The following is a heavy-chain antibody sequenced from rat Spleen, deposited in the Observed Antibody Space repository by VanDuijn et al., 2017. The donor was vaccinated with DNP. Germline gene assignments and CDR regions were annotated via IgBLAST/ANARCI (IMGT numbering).Heavy chain of an antibody. V-gene: IGHV2-15*01. Sequence: QVQLKESGPGLVQPSETLSLTCTVSGFSLTTYSVSWVRQPSGKGPEWMGIIGTGGTTEYNPILKSRLSISRDTSKSQVFLKMNSLQTEDTAIYFCTREGQPNWFAYWGQGTLVTVSS. D-gene: IGHD1-10*01. J-gene: IGHJ3*01. CDR3: TREGQPNWFAY. CDR1: GFSLTTYS. CDR2: IGTGGTT.